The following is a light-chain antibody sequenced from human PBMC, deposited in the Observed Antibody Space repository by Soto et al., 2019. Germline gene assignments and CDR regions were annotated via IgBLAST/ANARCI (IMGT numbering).Light chain of an antibody. J-gene: IGKJ1*01. Sequence: EIVMTQSPATLSVSPGEGATLSCRASQSIRSNLAWYQQKPGQAPRLLIHGASTRATGIPARFSGSGSGTEFTLTISILQSEDFAVYYCQQYNNWPPGTFGQGTKVEMK. CDR1: QSIRSN. CDR2: GAS. CDR3: QQYNNWPPGT. V-gene: IGKV3-15*01.